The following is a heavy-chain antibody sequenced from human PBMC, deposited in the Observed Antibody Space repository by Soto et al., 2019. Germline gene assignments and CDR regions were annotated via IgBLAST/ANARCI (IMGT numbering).Heavy chain of an antibody. CDR1: GFTFSNYA. CDR2: ISGSGGDT. J-gene: IGHJ1*01. D-gene: IGHD4-17*01. V-gene: IGHV3-23*01. Sequence: EVQLLESGGGLVQPGGSLRLSCAASGFTFSNYAMSWVRQAPGKGLEWVSAISGSGGDTYYADSVKGRFTISRDNSKNTLYLQMNSLRAEDTAVYYCAKDDLRDPTVTTGEYFQHWGQGTLVTVSS. CDR3: AKDDLRDPTVTTGEYFQH.